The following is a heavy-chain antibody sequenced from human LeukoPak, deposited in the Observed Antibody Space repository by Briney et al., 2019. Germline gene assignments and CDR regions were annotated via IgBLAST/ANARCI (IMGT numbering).Heavy chain of an antibody. V-gene: IGHV4-34*01. Sequence: SETLSLTCAVYGGSFSGHYWTWIRQPPGKGLEWIGESTHGGSTNYNPPLKGRVTISVDTSKNQFSLKLTSVSAADTAVYHCARGRTGAAALDFWGPGTLVTVSS. CDR1: GGSFSGHY. D-gene: IGHD2-2*01. CDR2: STHGGST. CDR3: ARGRTGAAALDF. J-gene: IGHJ4*02.